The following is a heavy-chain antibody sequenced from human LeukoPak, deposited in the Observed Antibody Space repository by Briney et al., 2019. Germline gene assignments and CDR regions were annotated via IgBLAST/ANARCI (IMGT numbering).Heavy chain of an antibody. CDR3: TTLEGGSFTY. CDR2: TKSKIDGASI. J-gene: IGHJ4*02. CDR1: GFTFSSYP. D-gene: IGHD3-16*01. V-gene: IGHV3-15*01. Sequence: GGSLRLSCAASGFTFSSYPMNWVRQAPGKGLEWVGRTKSKIDGASIEHAAPVKGRFTISRDDSKNTLYLQMDNLKTEDTAAYYCTTLEGGSFTYWGQGTLVTVSS.